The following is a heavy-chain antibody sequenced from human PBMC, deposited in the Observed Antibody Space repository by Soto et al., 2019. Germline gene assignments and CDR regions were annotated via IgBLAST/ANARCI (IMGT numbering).Heavy chain of an antibody. J-gene: IGHJ5*02. CDR3: ARDWNCTTTRCQRCFEP. Sequence: QVQLVQSGAEVTEPGASVKVSCKASGYTFISYCVSWVRQDPGQGLEWMGWISGNTGKTNYAQKLQGRVNMTTDPFTRTAYMELKSLTSDDTVVYYCARDWNCTTTRCQRCFEPWGHGTLVTVSS. CDR1: GYTFISYC. V-gene: IGHV1-18*01. D-gene: IGHD2-2*01. CDR2: ISGNTGKT.